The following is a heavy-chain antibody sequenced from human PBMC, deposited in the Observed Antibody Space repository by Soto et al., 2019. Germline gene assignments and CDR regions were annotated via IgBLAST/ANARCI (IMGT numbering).Heavy chain of an antibody. V-gene: IGHV3-21*01. D-gene: IGHD3-10*01. CDR1: GFTFSSYS. CDR2: ISSSSTDI. CDR3: ARGRGSGSFRNYYYMDV. Sequence: EVQLVESGGGLVKPGGSLRLSCAASGFTFSSYSMNWVRQAPGKGLEWVSSISSSSTDIYHADSVKGRFTISRDNAKNSLYLQMNSLRAEDTAVYYCARGRGSGSFRNYYYMDVWGKGTTVTVSS. J-gene: IGHJ6*03.